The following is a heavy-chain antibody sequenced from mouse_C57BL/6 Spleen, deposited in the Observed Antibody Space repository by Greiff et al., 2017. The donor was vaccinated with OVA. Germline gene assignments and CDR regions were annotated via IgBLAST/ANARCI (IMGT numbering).Heavy chain of an antibody. CDR3: ARGGNWDNFDD. CDR2: IYPGDGDT. CDR1: GYAFSSYW. J-gene: IGHJ2*01. D-gene: IGHD4-1*01. Sequence: QVQLKQSGPELVKPGASVKISCKASGYAFSSYWMNWVKQRPGKGLEWIGRIYPGDGDTKYNGKFKGKATLTADKSSSTAYMQLSSLTSEDSAVYYCARGGNWDNFDDWGQGTTLTVSS. V-gene: IGHV1-82*01.